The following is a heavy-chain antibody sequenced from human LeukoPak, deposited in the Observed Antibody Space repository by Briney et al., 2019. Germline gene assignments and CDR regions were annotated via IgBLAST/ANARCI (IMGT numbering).Heavy chain of an antibody. V-gene: IGHV4-4*02. CDR1: GGSISSSNW. Sequence: PSETLSLTCAASGGSISSSNWWSWVRQPPGKGLEWIGEIYHSGSTNYNPSLKSRVTISVDKSKNQFSLKLSSVTAADTAVYYCASVRGSYFEIDYWGQGTLVTVSS. J-gene: IGHJ4*02. CDR3: ASVRGSYFEIDY. D-gene: IGHD1-26*01. CDR2: IYHSGST.